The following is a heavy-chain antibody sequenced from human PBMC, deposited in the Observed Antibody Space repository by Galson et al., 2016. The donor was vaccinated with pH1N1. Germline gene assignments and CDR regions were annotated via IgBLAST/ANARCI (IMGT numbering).Heavy chain of an antibody. CDR1: GFSLDSSGVA. J-gene: IGHJ4*01. Sequence: PALVKPTQTLTLTCTFSGFSLDSSGVAVGWIRQSPGEAPEWLALTYGNDDKRYSPSLKSRLTIIKDTSKNQVVLTMTNLDPVDTATYYCSHRLNWVFDYWGQGTLVTVSS. D-gene: IGHD7-27*01. CDR2: TYGNDDK. CDR3: SHRLNWVFDY. V-gene: IGHV2-5*01.